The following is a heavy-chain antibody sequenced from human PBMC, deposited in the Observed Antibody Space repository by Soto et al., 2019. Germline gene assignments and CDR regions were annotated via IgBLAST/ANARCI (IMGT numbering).Heavy chain of an antibody. J-gene: IGHJ3*02. CDR3: ARGGGVGVAGSAAFDM. CDR2: INPATGAA. D-gene: IGHD3-3*01. V-gene: IGHV1-2*02. CDR1: GYPVTAYY. Sequence: QLHLVQSGAVVKKPGASVTVSCSASGYPVTAYYMHWVRQAPGRGLEWMGGINPATGAAKYTQTFQGRVTMTRDTSTSTVFMELSGLTCEDTAFLYCARGGGVGVAGSAAFDMWGQGTLVTVSS.